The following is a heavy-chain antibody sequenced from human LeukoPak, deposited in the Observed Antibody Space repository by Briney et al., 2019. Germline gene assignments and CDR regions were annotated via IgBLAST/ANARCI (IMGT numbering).Heavy chain of an antibody. CDR2: VSADNYNT. Sequence: GASVKVSCKASGYTFKNYGISWVRQAPGQGPQWMGWVSADNYNTKYAQKFEGRVTMTVDRSVGTAYMELTSLRSDDTAVYYCARDLRGYSLYDGEGFDYWGQGTLVTVSS. CDR3: ARDLRGYSLYDGEGFDY. D-gene: IGHD5/OR15-5a*01. J-gene: IGHJ4*02. V-gene: IGHV1-18*04. CDR1: GYTFKNYG.